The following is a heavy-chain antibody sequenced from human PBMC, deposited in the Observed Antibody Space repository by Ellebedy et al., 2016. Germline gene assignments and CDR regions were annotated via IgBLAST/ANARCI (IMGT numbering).Heavy chain of an antibody. CDR1: GFSFKDFF. D-gene: IGHD4-17*01. J-gene: IGHJ4*02. Sequence: GESLKISXAAAGFSFKDFFMSWVRQAPGKRLEWVSTISGGGDATYFADSVKGRFTMSRDIPKNTVYLQMNRLRAEDTAVYYCRQGHYANYWGQGTLVTVSS. V-gene: IGHV3-23*01. CDR3: RQGHYANY. CDR2: ISGGGDAT.